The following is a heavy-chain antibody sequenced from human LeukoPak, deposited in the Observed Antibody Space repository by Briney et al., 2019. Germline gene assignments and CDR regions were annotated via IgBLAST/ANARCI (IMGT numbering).Heavy chain of an antibody. CDR2: INPNSGGT. J-gene: IGHJ6*02. CDR3: ARDKMDGSGFLMDV. Sequence: GASVKVSCEASGYTFTGYYMHWARQAPGQGLEWMGWINPNSGGTNYAQKFQGRVTMTRDTSISTAYMELSRLRSDDTAVYYCARDKMDGSGFLMDVWGQGTTVTVSS. V-gene: IGHV1-2*02. CDR1: GYTFTGYY. D-gene: IGHD3-10*01.